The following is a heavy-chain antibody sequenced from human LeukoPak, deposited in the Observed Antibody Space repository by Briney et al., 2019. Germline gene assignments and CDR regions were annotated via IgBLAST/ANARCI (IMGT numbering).Heavy chain of an antibody. Sequence: GGTLRLSCAASGFTFSSYGMSWVRQAPGKGLEWVSAISGSGGSTYYADSVKGRFTISRDNSKNTLYLQMNSLRAEDTAVYYCAKDRQWELRRGDAFDIWGQGTMVTVSS. V-gene: IGHV3-23*01. CDR1: GFTFSSYG. CDR2: ISGSGGST. J-gene: IGHJ3*02. CDR3: AKDRQWELRRGDAFDI. D-gene: IGHD1-26*01.